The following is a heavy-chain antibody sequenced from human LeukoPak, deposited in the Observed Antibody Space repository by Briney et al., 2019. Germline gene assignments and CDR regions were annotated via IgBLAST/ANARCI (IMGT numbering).Heavy chain of an antibody. V-gene: IGHV4-59*01. CDR2: IYYSGST. Sequence: PSETLSLTCTVSGGSINSYYWSWIRQPPGKGLEWIGYIYYSGSTNYNPSLKSRVTISVDTSKNQFSLKLSSVTAADTAVYYCARGGDYYDSSGYYYAIAFDIWGQGTMVTVSS. J-gene: IGHJ3*02. CDR3: ARGGDYYDSSGYYYAIAFDI. D-gene: IGHD3-22*01. CDR1: GGSINSYY.